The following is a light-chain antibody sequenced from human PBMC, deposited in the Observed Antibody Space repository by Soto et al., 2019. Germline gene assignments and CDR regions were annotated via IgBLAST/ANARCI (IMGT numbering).Light chain of an antibody. CDR2: EVS. CDR1: SSDVGGYNY. J-gene: IGLJ1*01. Sequence: QSVLTQPPSASGSPGQSVTISCTGTSSDVGGYNYVSWYQQHPGKAPKLMIYEVSKRPSGVPDRFSGSKSGNTASLTVSGLQAADEADYYCSSYTCSSTYVFGTGTKVTV. CDR3: SSYTCSSTYV. V-gene: IGLV2-8*01.